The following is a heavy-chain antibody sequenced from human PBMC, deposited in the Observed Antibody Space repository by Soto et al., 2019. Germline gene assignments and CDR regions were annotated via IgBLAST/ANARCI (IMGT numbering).Heavy chain of an antibody. V-gene: IGHV3-23*01. J-gene: IGHJ4*02. CDR2: ISGSGGST. Sequence: GGSMRLSCAAAGFPISSYLMSWVRQAPGKGLEWVSAISGSGGSTYYADSVKGRFTISRDNSKNTLYLQMNSLRAEDTAVYYCAKDTLSTVQDYWGQGTLVTVSS. CDR1: GFPISSYL. CDR3: AKDTLSTVQDY. D-gene: IGHD4-17*01.